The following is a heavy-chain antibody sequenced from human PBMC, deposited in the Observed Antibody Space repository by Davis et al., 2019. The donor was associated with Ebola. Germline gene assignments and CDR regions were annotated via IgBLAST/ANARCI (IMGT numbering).Heavy chain of an antibody. CDR3: ARCGYSYGYNWFVP. CDR1: GGSISSSSYY. CDR2: IYYSGST. J-gene: IGHJ5*02. V-gene: IGHV4-39*07. Sequence: MPSETLSLTCTVSGGSISSSSYYWGWIRQPPGKGLQWIGSIYYSGSTYYNPSLKSRVTISVDTSKNQFSLKLSSVTAADTAVYYCARCGYSYGYNWFVPWGQGTLVTVSS. D-gene: IGHD5-18*01.